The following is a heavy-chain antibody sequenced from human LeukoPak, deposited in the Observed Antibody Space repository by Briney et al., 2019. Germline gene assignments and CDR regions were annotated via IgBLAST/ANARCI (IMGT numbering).Heavy chain of an antibody. CDR2: IGYTSSPI. J-gene: IGHJ6*02. CDR3: ARVAGDYHYFYGMDV. D-gene: IGHD6-19*01. Sequence: PGGSLRLSCAASGFTFSSYWMNWVRQSPGRGLEWVSYIGYTSSPIYYADSVMGRFTISRDNARNSVYLQMNSLRAEDTAIYYCARVAGDYHYFYGMDVWGQGTTVTVSS. V-gene: IGHV3-48*01. CDR1: GFTFSSYW.